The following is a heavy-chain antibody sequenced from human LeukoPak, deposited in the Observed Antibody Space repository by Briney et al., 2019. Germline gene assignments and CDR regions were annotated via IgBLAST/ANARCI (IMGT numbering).Heavy chain of an antibody. CDR3: ARDLNRYSSGWYGGGIDY. D-gene: IGHD6-19*01. CDR2: MNPNSGNT. V-gene: IGHV1-8*01. J-gene: IGHJ4*02. Sequence: ASVKVSCKASGYTFTSYDINWVRQATGQGLEWMGWMNPNSGNTGYAQKFQGRVTMTRNTSISTAYTELSSLRSEDTAVYYCARDLNRYSSGWYGGGIDYWGQGTLVTVSS. CDR1: GYTFTSYD.